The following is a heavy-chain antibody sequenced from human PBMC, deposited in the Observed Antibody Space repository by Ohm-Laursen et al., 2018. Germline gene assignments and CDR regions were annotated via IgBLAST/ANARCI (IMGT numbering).Heavy chain of an antibody. J-gene: IGHJ3*02. CDR3: AHSRYYYDSSGYLDAFDI. CDR2: IYWHDEK. CDR1: GSSLSTSGVG. V-gene: IGHV2-5*01. D-gene: IGHD3-22*01. Sequence: STQTLTLTGTFSGSSLSTSGVGVGWIRQPPGKALEWLALIYWHDEKRYSPSLKSRLTITKITSKNHGVLTMTNMDPVDTATYYCAHSRYYYDSSGYLDAFDIWGQGTMVTVSS.